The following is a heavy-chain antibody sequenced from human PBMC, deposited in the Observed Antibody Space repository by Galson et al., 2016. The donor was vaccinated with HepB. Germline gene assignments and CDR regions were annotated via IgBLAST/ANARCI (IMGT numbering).Heavy chain of an antibody. CDR3: ASAYCGGDCFNYYYYGMDV. D-gene: IGHD2-21*02. V-gene: IGHV4-61*01. CDR2: IYYSGST. Sequence: LSLTCTVSGGSVSSGSYYWSWIRQPPGKGLEWIGYIYYSGSTNYNPSLKSRVTISVDTSKNQFSLKLSSVTAADTAVYYCASAYCGGDCFNYYYYGMDVCGQGTTVTVSS. J-gene: IGHJ6*02. CDR1: GGSVSSGSYY.